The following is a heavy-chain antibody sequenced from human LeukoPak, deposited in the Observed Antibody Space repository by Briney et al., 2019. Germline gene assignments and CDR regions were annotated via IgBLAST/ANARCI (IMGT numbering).Heavy chain of an antibody. J-gene: IGHJ6*02. Sequence: PSETLSLTCTVSGGSICSGGYYWSWIRQHPGKGLEWIGYIYYSGSTYYNPSLKSRVTISVDTSKNQFSLKLSSVTAADTAVYYCARDSRRAGYCSSTSCPATGMDVWGQGTTVTVSS. CDR2: IYYSGST. CDR1: GGSICSGGYY. CDR3: ARDSRRAGYCSSTSCPATGMDV. V-gene: IGHV4-31*03. D-gene: IGHD2-2*01.